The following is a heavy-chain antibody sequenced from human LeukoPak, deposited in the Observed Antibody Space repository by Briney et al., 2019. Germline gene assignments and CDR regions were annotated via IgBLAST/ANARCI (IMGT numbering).Heavy chain of an antibody. Sequence: ASVKVSCKASGYTFTGYYMHWVRQAPGQGLEWMGWINPNSGGTNYAQKFQGRVTMTRDTSISTAYMELSRLRSDDTAVYYCALLWFGESLPGGRFEYWGQGTLVTVSS. D-gene: IGHD3-10*01. CDR3: ALLWFGESLPGGRFEY. V-gene: IGHV1-2*02. CDR2: INPNSGGT. J-gene: IGHJ4*02. CDR1: GYTFTGYY.